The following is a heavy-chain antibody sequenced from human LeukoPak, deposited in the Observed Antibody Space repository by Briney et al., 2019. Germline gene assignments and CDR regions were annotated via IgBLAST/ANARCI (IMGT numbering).Heavy chain of an antibody. Sequence: PSETLSLTCTVSGGSISSYYWSWIRQPPGKGLEWIGYIYYSGSTNYNPSLKSRVTISVDTSKNQFSLKLSSVTAADTAVYYCARDQLWFGELLGFDPWGQGTLVTVSS. V-gene: IGHV4-59*12. CDR1: GGSISSYY. J-gene: IGHJ5*02. CDR2: IYYSGST. D-gene: IGHD3-10*01. CDR3: ARDQLWFGELLGFDP.